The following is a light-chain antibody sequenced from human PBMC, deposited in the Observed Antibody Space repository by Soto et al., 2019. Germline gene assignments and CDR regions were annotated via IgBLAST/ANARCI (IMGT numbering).Light chain of an antibody. V-gene: IGLV2-8*01. CDR2: EFS. Sequence: QSALTQPPSASGSPGQSVTISCTGTSSDVGGYNYVSWYQQHPGKAPKLMIYEFSKRPSGFPDRFSGSKSGNTASLPVSGLQAEDEADYYCSSYAGSNNLVVFGGGTKLTVL. J-gene: IGLJ2*01. CDR1: SSDVGGYNY. CDR3: SSYAGSNNLVV.